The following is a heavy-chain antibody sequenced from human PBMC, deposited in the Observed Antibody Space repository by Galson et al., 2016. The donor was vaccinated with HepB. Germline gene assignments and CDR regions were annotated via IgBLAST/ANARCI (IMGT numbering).Heavy chain of an antibody. J-gene: IGHJ6*02. Sequence: SLRLSCAASGFSLSSYGMQWVRQAPGKGLEWVAVLMHVGGEKDYGDSVKGRFTISRDDSKNTLHLQMNSLRAEDTANYYCVKHPVTTFDILTEYDGDVWGQGTTVYVSS. CDR2: LMHVGGEK. CDR3: VKHPVTTFDILTEYDGDV. V-gene: IGHV3-30-3*02. D-gene: IGHD3-9*01. CDR1: GFSLSSYG.